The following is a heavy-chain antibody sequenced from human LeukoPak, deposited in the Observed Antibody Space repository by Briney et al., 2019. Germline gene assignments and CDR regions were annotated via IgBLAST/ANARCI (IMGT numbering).Heavy chain of an antibody. CDR3: AKDTARGYKSWAFDY. CDR1: GFTFSDYY. D-gene: IGHD5-18*01. J-gene: IGHJ4*02. V-gene: IGHV3-11*01. Sequence: PGGSLRLSCAASGFTFSDYYMSWIRQAPGKGLEWVSYISSSGSTIYYADSVKGRFAISRDNAKNSLYLQMNSLRAEDTALYYCAKDTARGYKSWAFDYWGQGTLVTVSS. CDR2: ISSSGSTI.